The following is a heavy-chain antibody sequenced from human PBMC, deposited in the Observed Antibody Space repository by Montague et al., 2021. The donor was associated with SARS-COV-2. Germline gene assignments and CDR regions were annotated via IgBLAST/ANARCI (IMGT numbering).Heavy chain of an antibody. D-gene: IGHD3-10*01. V-gene: IGHV3-30*18. CDR2: ISYDGSIQ. J-gene: IGHJ4*02. Sequence: SLRLSCAASGFTFNNFGMHWVRQAPGQGLEWMAVISYDGSIQYYADSVEGRFTISRDWSKNTLYLQMSSLRPEDTAVYYCAKDATIFWFERGRGTFDHWGQGTLVAVSS. CDR3: AKDATIFWFERGRGTFDH. CDR1: GFTFNNFG.